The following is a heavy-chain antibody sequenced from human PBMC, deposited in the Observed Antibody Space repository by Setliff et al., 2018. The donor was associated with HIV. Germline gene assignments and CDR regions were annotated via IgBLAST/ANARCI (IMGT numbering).Heavy chain of an antibody. V-gene: IGHV4-39*07. CDR2: IYYSGST. Sequence: SETLSLTCAVSGLSMSTTSYYWGWIRQPPGKGLEWIGSIYYSGSTNYKPSLKSRVTISVDMSKNQFSLRLSSVTAADTAVYYCARRWGEAFDYWGQGTLVTVSS. CDR3: ARRWGEAFDY. CDR1: GLSMSTTSYY. J-gene: IGHJ4*02. D-gene: IGHD1-26*01.